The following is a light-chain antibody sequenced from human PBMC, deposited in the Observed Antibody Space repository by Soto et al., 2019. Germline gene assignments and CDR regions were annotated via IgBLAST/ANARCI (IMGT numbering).Light chain of an antibody. Sequence: EIVMTQSPATLSVSRGERATLSCRASQSVGSNLAWYQLKPGQAPRLLIYGASTRATGIPARFSGSGSGTDFTLTISSLHSEDFAIYFCQQYNNWPPDRTFGQGTKVEIK. CDR3: QQYNNWPPDRT. V-gene: IGKV3-15*01. CDR2: GAS. CDR1: QSVGSN. J-gene: IGKJ1*01.